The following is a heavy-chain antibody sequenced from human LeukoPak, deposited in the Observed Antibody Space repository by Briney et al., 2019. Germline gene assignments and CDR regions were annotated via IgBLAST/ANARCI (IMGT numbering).Heavy chain of an antibody. V-gene: IGHV3-30-3*01. D-gene: IGHD4-17*01. CDR2: ISYDGSNK. CDR1: GFTFSSYA. Sequence: GGSLRLSCAASGFTFSSYAMHWVRQAPGQGLEWVAVISYDGSNKYYADSVKGRFTISRDNSKNTLYLQMNSLRAEDTAVYYCASEDFTVTSKYYFDYWGQGTLVTVSS. J-gene: IGHJ4*02. CDR3: ASEDFTVTSKYYFDY.